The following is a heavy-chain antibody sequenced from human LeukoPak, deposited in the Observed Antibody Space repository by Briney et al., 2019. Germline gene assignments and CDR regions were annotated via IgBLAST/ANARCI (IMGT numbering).Heavy chain of an antibody. J-gene: IGHJ4*02. V-gene: IGHV3-15*07. Sequence: PGGSLRLSCAPSGFTFSSAWMHWVRQAPGKGLEWVGRIKSKVDGGTTDYAAPVKGRFTISRDDLENMLYQQMNSLKTEDTAVYYCIADTPPWNPYGLDYWGQGTLVTVSS. CDR2: IKSKVDGGTT. CDR1: GFTFSSAW. CDR3: IADTPPWNPYGLDY. D-gene: IGHD1-1*01.